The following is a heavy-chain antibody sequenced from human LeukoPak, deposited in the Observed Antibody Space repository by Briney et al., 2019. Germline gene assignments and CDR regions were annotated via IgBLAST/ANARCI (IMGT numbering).Heavy chain of an antibody. Sequence: SETLSLTCTVSGDSIRSYYWSWIRQPAGKGLEWIGRIYVSGSTTYNPSLESRVTMSLDTSKNQISLKVSSVTAADTAVYYCARDSGTTGEVKFDPWGQGTLVTVSS. V-gene: IGHV4-4*07. J-gene: IGHJ5*02. CDR3: ARDSGTTGEVKFDP. D-gene: IGHD1-7*01. CDR2: IYVSGST. CDR1: GDSIRSYY.